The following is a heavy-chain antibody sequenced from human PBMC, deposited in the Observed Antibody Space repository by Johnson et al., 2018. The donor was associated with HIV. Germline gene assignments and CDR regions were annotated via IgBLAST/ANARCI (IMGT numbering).Heavy chain of an antibody. D-gene: IGHD1-7*01. J-gene: IGHJ3*02. Sequence: QVQLVESGGGLIQPGGSLRLSCAASGFTFSSYAMHWVRQAPGKGLEWVAVISYDGSNEYYGDSVKGRFFISRDNSKNTLYLQMNSLRAEDTAVYYCARENWNYVLGAFDIWGQGTMVTVSS. V-gene: IGHV3-30*04. CDR3: ARENWNYVLGAFDI. CDR2: ISYDGSNE. CDR1: GFTFSSYA.